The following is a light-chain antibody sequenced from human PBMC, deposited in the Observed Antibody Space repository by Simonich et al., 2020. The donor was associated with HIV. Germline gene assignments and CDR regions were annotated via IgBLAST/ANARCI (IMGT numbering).Light chain of an antibody. CDR1: QSVSST. V-gene: IGKV3-15*01. CDR2: GAS. CDR3: QQFNSYPYT. Sequence: EIVMTQSPATLSVSPGERATLSCRASQSVSSTLAWYWQKPGQAPRLLIYGASTRANGIPARFSGSGSGTEFTLTISSLQPEDFATYYCQQFNSYPYTFGLGTKLEIK. J-gene: IGKJ2*01.